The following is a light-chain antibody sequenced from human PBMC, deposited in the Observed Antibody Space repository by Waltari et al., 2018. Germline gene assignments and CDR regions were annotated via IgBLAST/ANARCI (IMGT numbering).Light chain of an antibody. CDR3: QQYNNRRLYT. J-gene: IGKJ2*01. CDR1: QSVSRN. CDR2: CAS. V-gene: IGKV3-15*01. Sequence: EIVMTQSPATPLVSSGARATLPRRSSQSVSRNLEWFQQIPAQAPRLLIYCASTRATGIPARSSGSGSGTDYSLTNSSLQSDDFAVYYCQQYNNRRLYTFGQGTKLEIK.